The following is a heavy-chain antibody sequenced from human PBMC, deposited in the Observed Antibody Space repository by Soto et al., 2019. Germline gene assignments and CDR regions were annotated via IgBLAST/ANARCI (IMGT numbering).Heavy chain of an antibody. CDR3: AKDGGGIAAAGTSLFDY. J-gene: IGHJ4*02. CDR1: GFTFSSYA. V-gene: IGHV3-30-3*01. CDR2: ISYDGSNK. Sequence: PGGSLRLSCAASGFTFSSYAMHWVRQAPGKGLEWVAVISYDGSNKYYADSVKGRFTISRDNSKNTLYLQMNSLRAEDTAVYYCAKDGGGIAAAGTSLFDYWGQGTLVTVSS. D-gene: IGHD6-13*01.